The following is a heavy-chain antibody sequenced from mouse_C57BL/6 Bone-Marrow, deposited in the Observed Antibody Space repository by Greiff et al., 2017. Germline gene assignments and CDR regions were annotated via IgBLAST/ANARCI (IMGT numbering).Heavy chain of an antibody. J-gene: IGHJ2*01. D-gene: IGHD1-1*01. Sequence: VQLMESGAELARPGASVKLSCKASGYTFTSYGISWVKQRTGQGLEWIGEIYPRSGNTYYNEKFKGKATLTADKSSSTAYMELRSLTSEDSAVYFCARSGTTVVETYWGQGTTLTVSS. CDR1: GYTFTSYG. CDR3: ARSGTTVVETY. CDR2: IYPRSGNT. V-gene: IGHV1-81*01.